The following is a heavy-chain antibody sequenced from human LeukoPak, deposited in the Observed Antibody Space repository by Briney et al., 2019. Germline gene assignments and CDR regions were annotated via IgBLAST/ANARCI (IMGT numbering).Heavy chain of an antibody. CDR3: VKGYSGPPGSFDF. CDR1: GFTFNIYA. V-gene: IGHV3-23*01. CDR2: ISGSGVNT. J-gene: IGHJ4*02. Sequence: GGPLRLSCAASGFTFNIYAMTWVRQAPGKGLEWVSIISGSGVNTYSADSVKGRFTISRDNSKNMLYLQMNSLRADDTALYYCVKGYSGPPGSFDFWGQGTLLTVSS. D-gene: IGHD3-10*01.